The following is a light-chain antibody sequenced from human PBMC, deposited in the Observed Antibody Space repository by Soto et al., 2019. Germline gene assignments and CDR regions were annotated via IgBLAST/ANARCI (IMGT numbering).Light chain of an antibody. CDR3: MVSLQARCT. CDR2: SGS. J-gene: IGKJ3*01. Sequence: EIVMTQSPLSLPVTPGEPASISCKSSQSLLHSNRYNYVVWYLQKPGQSPQLLIYSGSNRASGVLDRFGGVGSGSAFALQISSGDVEHVGVYFDMVSLQARCTCGRGGKVDIK. V-gene: IGKV2-28*01. CDR1: QSLLHSNRYNY.